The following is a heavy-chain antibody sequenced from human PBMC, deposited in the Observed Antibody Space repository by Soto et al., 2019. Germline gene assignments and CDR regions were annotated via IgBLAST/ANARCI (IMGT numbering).Heavy chain of an antibody. CDR2: IHVSGST. V-gene: IGHV4-61*01. CDR3: ARDGHGMDV. CDR1: GGSVSSGSYQ. J-gene: IGHJ6*02. Sequence: SETLSLTCTVSGGSVSSGSYQWTWIRQPPGKGLEWIGYIHVSGSTNDNPSLKGRVTMSIDTSKNQFSLKLSSVTAADTAVYYCARDGHGMDVWGQGTKVTV.